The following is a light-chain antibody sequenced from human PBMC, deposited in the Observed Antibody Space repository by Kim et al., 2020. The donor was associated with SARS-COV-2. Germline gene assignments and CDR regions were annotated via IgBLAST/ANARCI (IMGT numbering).Light chain of an antibody. Sequence: SASVGDRVTITCQASKDIPNFLNWYQQRPGKAPKLLMYDASILESGVPSRFSGSGYGTHFILTINDLQPEDIATYYCQHYDNFPYTFGPGTKLEI. J-gene: IGKJ2*01. CDR1: KDIPNF. CDR3: QHYDNFPYT. V-gene: IGKV1-33*01. CDR2: DAS.